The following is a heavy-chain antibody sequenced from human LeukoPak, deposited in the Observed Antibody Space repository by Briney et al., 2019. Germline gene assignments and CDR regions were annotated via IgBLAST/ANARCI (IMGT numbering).Heavy chain of an antibody. CDR2: IKSKTDGGTT. D-gene: IGHD6-19*01. V-gene: IGHV3-15*01. CDR1: GFTFSSYW. J-gene: IGHJ4*02. Sequence: GGSLRLSCAASGFTFSSYWMSWVRQAPGKGLEWVGRIKSKTDGGTTDYAAPVKGRFTISRDDSKNTLYLQMNSLKTEDTAVYYCTTALVSIAVAGTAYWGQGTLVTVSS. CDR3: TTALVSIAVAGTAY.